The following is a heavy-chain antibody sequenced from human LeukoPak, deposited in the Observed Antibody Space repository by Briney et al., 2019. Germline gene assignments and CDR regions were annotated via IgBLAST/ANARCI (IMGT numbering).Heavy chain of an antibody. J-gene: IGHJ6*03. Sequence: GASVKVSSKASRYTFTSYYMHWVRQTPGQRLEWMGWINPNSGGTNYAQKFQGRVTMTRDTSISTAYMELSRLTSDDTAVYYCARGVAGPYYYYYMDVWGRGTTVTVSS. D-gene: IGHD6-19*01. CDR3: ARGVAGPYYYYYMDV. CDR1: RYTFTSYY. CDR2: INPNSGGT. V-gene: IGHV1-2*02.